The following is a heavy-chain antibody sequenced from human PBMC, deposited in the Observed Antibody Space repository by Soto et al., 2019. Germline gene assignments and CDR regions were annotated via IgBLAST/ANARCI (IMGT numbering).Heavy chain of an antibody. D-gene: IGHD1-1*01. Sequence: QVQLVESGGAVVQPGRSLRLSCGASGFIFSEYGMHWVRQAPGKGLAWVAVIYYDGSNEHYSESVRGRFTISRDNSKNMLYLEMNSLRAEDTAIYYCARWWNDEEWVETMDVWGQGTTVTVSS. CDR1: GFIFSEYG. CDR3: ARWWNDEEWVETMDV. V-gene: IGHV3-33*01. CDR2: IYYDGSNE. J-gene: IGHJ6*01.